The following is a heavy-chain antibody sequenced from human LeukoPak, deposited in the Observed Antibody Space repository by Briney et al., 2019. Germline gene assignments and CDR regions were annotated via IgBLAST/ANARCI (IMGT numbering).Heavy chain of an antibody. D-gene: IGHD7-27*01. Sequence: PSETLSLTCTVSGYSLTSGYYWAGIRQPPGKGLEWIGNVYHSGSTYYNPSLKSRVTISVDTSKNQFSLYLNSVTAADTAVYYCARVELGFDYWGQGTLVTVSS. J-gene: IGHJ4*02. CDR2: VYHSGST. CDR1: GYSLTSGYY. CDR3: ARVELGFDY. V-gene: IGHV4-38-2*02.